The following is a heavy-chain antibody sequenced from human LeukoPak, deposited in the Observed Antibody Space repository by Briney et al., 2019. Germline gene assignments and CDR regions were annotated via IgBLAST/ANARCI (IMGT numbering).Heavy chain of an antibody. CDR3: AKAPSDNTGYWYFHH. J-gene: IGHJ1*01. D-gene: IGHD3-22*01. CDR1: GFTFSSYA. V-gene: IGHV3-23*01. Sequence: TGGSLRLSCAASGFTFSSYAMSWVRQAPGKGLEWVSAISGSGGSTYYADSVKGRFTISRDNSKNTLYLQMNSLRAEDTAVYYCAKAPSDNTGYWYFHHWGQGTLVTVSS. CDR2: ISGSGGST.